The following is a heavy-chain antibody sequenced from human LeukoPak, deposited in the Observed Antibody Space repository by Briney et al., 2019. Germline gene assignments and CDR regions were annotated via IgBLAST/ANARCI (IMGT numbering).Heavy chain of an antibody. V-gene: IGHV3-33*01. J-gene: IGHJ4*02. CDR3: ARDSIRDGYNSDYFDY. CDR1: GFTFSTYG. Sequence: GGSLRLCCAASGFTFSTYGMHWVRQAPGKALEWVAVIWYDGSNEYYADSVKGRFTISRHNSKSTLYLQLNSLRAEDTAVYYCARDSIRDGYNSDYFDYWGQGTLVTVSS. D-gene: IGHD5-24*01. CDR2: IWYDGSNE.